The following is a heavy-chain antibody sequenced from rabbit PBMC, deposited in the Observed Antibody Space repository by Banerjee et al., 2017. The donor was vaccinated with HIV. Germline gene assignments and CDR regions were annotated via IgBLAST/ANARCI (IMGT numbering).Heavy chain of an antibody. J-gene: IGHJ3*01. CDR2: IVAGSSGST. V-gene: IGHV1S45*01. D-gene: IGHD6-1*01. CDR3: ARDPYVARYGLIDL. CDR1: GFSFSSGYD. Sequence: QEQLEKSGGDLVKPEGSLTLTCTASGFSFSSGYDMCWVRQAPGKGLEWIGCIVAGSSGSTYYASWAKGRFTISKASSTTVTLQMTSLTAADTATYFCARDPYVARYGLIDLWGQGTLVTVS.